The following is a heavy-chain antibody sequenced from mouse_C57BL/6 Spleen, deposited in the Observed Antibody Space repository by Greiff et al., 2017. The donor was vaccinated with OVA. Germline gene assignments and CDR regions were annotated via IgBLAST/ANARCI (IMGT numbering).Heavy chain of an antibody. V-gene: IGHV1-61*01. CDR3: ARRDGYYNPSFAY. Sequence: VQLQQPGAELVRPGSSVKLSCKASGYTFTSYWMDWVKQRPGQGLEWIGNIYPSDSETHYNQKFKDKATLTVDKSSSTAYMQLSSLTSEDSAVYYCARRDGYYNPSFAYWGQGTLVTVSA. D-gene: IGHD2-3*01. J-gene: IGHJ3*01. CDR1: GYTFTSYW. CDR2: IYPSDSET.